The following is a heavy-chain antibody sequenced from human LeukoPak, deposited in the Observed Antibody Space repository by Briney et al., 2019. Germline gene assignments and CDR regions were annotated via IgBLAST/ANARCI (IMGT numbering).Heavy chain of an antibody. D-gene: IGHD6-6*01. CDR1: GFTLRNYA. V-gene: IGHV3-30-3*01. Sequence: GKSLRLSCAAPGFTLRNYAMHWVRQAPGKGLEWVAVISYDGVNKYYADSVKGRFTISRDNSRNMLYLQVNNLRAEDTAVYYCARGPNSNWSGLDFWGQGTLLTVSS. J-gene: IGHJ4*02. CDR2: ISYDGVNK. CDR3: ARGPNSNWSGLDF.